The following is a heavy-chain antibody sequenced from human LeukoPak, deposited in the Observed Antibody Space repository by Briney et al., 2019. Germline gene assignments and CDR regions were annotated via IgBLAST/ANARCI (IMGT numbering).Heavy chain of an antibody. CDR3: ARTYGDYFDY. CDR1: GGSISSYY. D-gene: IGHD4-17*01. Sequence: SETLSLAYTVSGGSISSYYWSWIRQPPGRGLEWIGYIYYSGSTNYNPSLKSRVTISVDTSKNQFSLKLSSVTAADTAVYYCARTYGDYFDYWGQGTLVTVSS. CDR2: IYYSGST. J-gene: IGHJ4*02. V-gene: IGHV4-59*01.